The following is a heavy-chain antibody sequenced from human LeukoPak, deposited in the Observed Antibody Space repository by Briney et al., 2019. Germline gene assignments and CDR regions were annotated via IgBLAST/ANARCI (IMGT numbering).Heavy chain of an antibody. CDR1: GXTFSNYW. CDR3: ARGWQSALDI. J-gene: IGHJ3*02. CDR2: ISNDGSAT. V-gene: IGHV3-74*01. D-gene: IGHD5-24*01. Sequence: PGGSLRLSCAASGXTFSNYWMHWVRQAPGKGLVWVSRISNDGSATFYADSVKGRFTFSRDNAKNTLFLQMNSLRAEDTGVYYCARGWQSALDIWGQGTMVSVSS.